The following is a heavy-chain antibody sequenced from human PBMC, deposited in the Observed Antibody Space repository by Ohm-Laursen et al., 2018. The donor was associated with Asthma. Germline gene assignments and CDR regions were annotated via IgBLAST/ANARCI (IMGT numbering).Heavy chain of an antibody. J-gene: IGHJ4*02. Sequence: TLSLTCTVSGGSISSGHYYWTWIRQHPGKGLEWIGNIHYSGSTIYNPSFESRLTISVDTSKNQFSLNLSSVTAADTALYYCARDGRLRGSFDYWGQGTLITVSS. D-gene: IGHD3-10*01. CDR3: ARDGRLRGSFDY. V-gene: IGHV4-31*03. CDR2: IHYSGST. CDR1: GGSISSGHYY.